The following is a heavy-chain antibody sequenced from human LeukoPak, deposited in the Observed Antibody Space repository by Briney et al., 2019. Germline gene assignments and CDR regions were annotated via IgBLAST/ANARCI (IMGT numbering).Heavy chain of an antibody. CDR3: ARAGYTISSYRFDY. J-gene: IGHJ4*02. V-gene: IGHV4-4*07. D-gene: IGHD3-16*02. CDR1: GGSINRYW. CDR2: IYTTGMT. Sequence: PSETLSLTCSVSGGSINRYWWSWIRQPAGKGLEFIGRIYTTGMTIYNPSPKSRVSMSVDTSKNQFSLELRSVTAADTAVYFCARAGYTISSYRFDYWGQGALVTVSS.